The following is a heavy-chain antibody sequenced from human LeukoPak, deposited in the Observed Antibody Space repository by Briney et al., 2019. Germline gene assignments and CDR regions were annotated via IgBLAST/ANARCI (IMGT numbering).Heavy chain of an antibody. Sequence: GGSLRLSCAASGFTVSSNYMSWVRQAPGKGLEWVSVIYSGGSTYYADSVKGRFTISRDSSKNTLYLQMNSLRGEGTAVYYCARGVLVAAWSGAFDIWGQGTLVTVSS. CDR3: ARGVLVAAWSGAFDI. J-gene: IGHJ3*02. V-gene: IGHV3-53*01. CDR2: IYSGGST. CDR1: GFTVSSNY. D-gene: IGHD2-15*01.